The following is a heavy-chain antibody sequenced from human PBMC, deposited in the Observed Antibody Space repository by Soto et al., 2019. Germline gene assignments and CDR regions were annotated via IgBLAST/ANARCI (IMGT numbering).Heavy chain of an antibody. V-gene: IGHV4-30-2*01. D-gene: IGHD3-22*01. Sequence: QYPSLTCALFVASISRGGSSYSWLRQPPGKGLVWVGYIYHSGSTYYNPALKSRVTISVDRSKNQFSLKLSFVTAADTAVYYCARGGVDYYDSSGYYFSPYYFDYWGQGTLVTVSS. CDR2: IYHSGST. CDR1: VASISRGGSS. CDR3: ARGGVDYYDSSGYYFSPYYFDY. J-gene: IGHJ4*02.